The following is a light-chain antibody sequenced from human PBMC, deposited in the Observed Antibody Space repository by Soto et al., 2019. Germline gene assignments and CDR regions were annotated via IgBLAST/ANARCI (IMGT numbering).Light chain of an antibody. CDR2: NNN. V-gene: IGLV1-47*02. J-gene: IGLJ1*01. Sequence: QAVVTQPPPASGTPGQGVTISCSGSSSNIGSNYVYWYQQLPGTAPKLLIYNNNQRPSGVPDRFSASKSGTSASLAIRGLRSDDEADYYCSSWDGSLSGYVFGAGTKVTVL. CDR3: SSWDGSLSGYV. CDR1: SSNIGSNY.